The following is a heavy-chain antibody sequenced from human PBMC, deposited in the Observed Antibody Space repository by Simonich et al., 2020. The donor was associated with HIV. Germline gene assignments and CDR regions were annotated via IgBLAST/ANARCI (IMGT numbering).Heavy chain of an antibody. V-gene: IGHV4-34*01. CDR2: VNNSGIT. CDR1: GGSFSCYY. D-gene: IGHD2-15*01. CDR3: ARDLVMVATTVPYNWFDP. Sequence: QVQLQQWGAGLLKPSETLSLTCAVYGGSFSCYYWSWFRQPPGKGLEWIGEVNNSGITNYNPSLKSRVTISVDTSKNQFSLKLSSVTAADTAVYYCARDLVMVATTVPYNWFDPWGQGTLVTVSS. J-gene: IGHJ5*02.